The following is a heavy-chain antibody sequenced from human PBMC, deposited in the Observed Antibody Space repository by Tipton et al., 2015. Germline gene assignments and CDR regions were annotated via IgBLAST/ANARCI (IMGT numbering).Heavy chain of an antibody. CDR3: TRVEDYFYGMDV. Sequence: SLRLSCAASGFIFSSYGMHWVRQAPGKGLEWVALIWYDGSDKYYADSVKGRFTISRDNSKNTVDLQMNSLRAEDTAIYHCTRVEDYFYGMDVWGQGTTVTVSS. J-gene: IGHJ6*02. CDR2: IWYDGSDK. CDR1: GFIFSSYG. D-gene: IGHD3-3*01. V-gene: IGHV3-33*01.